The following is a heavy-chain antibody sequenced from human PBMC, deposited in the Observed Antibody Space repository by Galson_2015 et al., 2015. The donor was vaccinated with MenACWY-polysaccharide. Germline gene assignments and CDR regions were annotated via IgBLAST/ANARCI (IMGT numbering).Heavy chain of an antibody. J-gene: IGHJ6*02. CDR1: GGSISDSNYY. CDR2: MFYSGNT. D-gene: IGHD1/OR15-1a*01. V-gene: IGHV4-39*01. CDR3: ARHGAGTLGNYYYGMDV. Sequence: ETLSLTCTVSGGSISDSNYYWGWVRQPPGKGLEWIGSMFYSGNTDYNPSLMSRVTIFADTSKKQLSLELRSVTDADTAVYYCARHGAGTLGNYYYGMDVWGQGTTVTVSS.